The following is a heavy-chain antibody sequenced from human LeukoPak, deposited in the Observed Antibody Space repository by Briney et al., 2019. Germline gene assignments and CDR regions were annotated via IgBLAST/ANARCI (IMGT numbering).Heavy chain of an antibody. CDR2: MHTSGNT. CDR1: GGSISSYY. V-gene: IGHV4-4*07. Sequence: SETLSLTCTVSGGSISSYYWTWIRQPAGKGLEWIGRMHTSGNTNYSPSLKSRITMSVDTSKNQFSLKLSSVTAADTAVYYCAREGGQERYFDCWGQGTLVTVSS. CDR3: AREGGQERYFDC. J-gene: IGHJ4*02.